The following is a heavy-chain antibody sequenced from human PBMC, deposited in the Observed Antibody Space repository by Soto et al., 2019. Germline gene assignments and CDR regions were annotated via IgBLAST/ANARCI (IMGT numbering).Heavy chain of an antibody. D-gene: IGHD5-12*01. Sequence: SVKVSCKASGGTFSSYAISWVRQAPGQGLEWMGGIIPIFGTANYAQKFQGRVTITADESTSTAYMELSSLRSEDTAVYYCARGRGKMATAMPFVFDYWGQGTLVTVSS. CDR2: IIPIFGTA. CDR1: GGTFSSYA. CDR3: ARGRGKMATAMPFVFDY. V-gene: IGHV1-69*13. J-gene: IGHJ4*02.